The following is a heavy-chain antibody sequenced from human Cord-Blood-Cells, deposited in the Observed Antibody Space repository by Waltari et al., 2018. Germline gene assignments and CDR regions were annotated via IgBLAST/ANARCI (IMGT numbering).Heavy chain of an antibody. V-gene: IGHV4-39*01. J-gene: IGHJ4*02. CDR1: GGSISSSSYY. D-gene: IGHD2-2*02. Sequence: QLQLQESGPGLVKPSETLSLTCTVSGGSISSSSYYWGWIRQPPGKGLEWIGSIYYSGSTYHNPSLKSRVTISVDTSKNQFSLKLSSVTAADTAVYYCASLIDVVVPAAIRFDYWGQGTLVTVSS. CDR3: ASLIDVVVPAAIRFDY. CDR2: IYYSGST.